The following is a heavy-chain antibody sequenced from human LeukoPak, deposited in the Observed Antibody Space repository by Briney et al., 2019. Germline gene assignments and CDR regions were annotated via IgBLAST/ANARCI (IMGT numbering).Heavy chain of an antibody. CDR1: GFTFSSYG. J-gene: IGHJ4*02. V-gene: IGHV3-33*06. CDR3: AKSLNKWVVVGPSYDY. Sequence: GRSLRLSCAASGFTFSSYGMHWVRQAPGKGLEWVAVIWCDGSNKFYADSVKGRFTISRDNSKNTLYLQMNSLIAEDTAVYCCAKSLNKWVVVGPSYDYWGQGNLVTVSA. D-gene: IGHD3-22*01. CDR2: IWCDGSNK.